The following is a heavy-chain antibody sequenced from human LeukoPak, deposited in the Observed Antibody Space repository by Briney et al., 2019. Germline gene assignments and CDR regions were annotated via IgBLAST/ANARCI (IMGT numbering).Heavy chain of an antibody. CDR3: ARHYPFKLVDNWGYCFDY. V-gene: IGHV4-39*01. Sequence: SETLSLTCSVSGASISSSSFYWGWPRQPPGKGLEWIGNVYYDGSTNYNTSLQSRVTISVDTSKNQFSMKLRSVTAADTALYYCARHYPFKLVDNWGYCFDYWGQGALVSVSS. J-gene: IGHJ4*02. CDR1: GASISSSSFY. D-gene: IGHD3-16*01. CDR2: VYYDGST.